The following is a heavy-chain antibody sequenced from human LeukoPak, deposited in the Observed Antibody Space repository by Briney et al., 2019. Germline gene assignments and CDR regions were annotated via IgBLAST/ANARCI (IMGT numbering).Heavy chain of an antibody. CDR2: IYYSGST. Sequence: KASETLSLTCTVSGGSISSSSYYWGWIRQPPGKGLEWIGSIYYSGSTYYNPSLKSRVTISVDTSKNQFSLKLSSVTAADTAVYYCARHLFPNAPLFQHWGQGSLVTVSS. CDR3: ARHLFPNAPLFQH. CDR1: GGSISSSSYY. V-gene: IGHV4-39*01. J-gene: IGHJ1*01. D-gene: IGHD3-3*01.